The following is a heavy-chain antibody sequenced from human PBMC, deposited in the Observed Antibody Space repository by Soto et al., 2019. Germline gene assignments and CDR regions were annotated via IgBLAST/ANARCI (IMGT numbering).Heavy chain of an antibody. V-gene: IGHV3-9*01. D-gene: IGHD1-1*01. J-gene: IGHJ4*02. CDR1: GFTFDDYA. CDR2: ISWNSGSI. CDR3: AKDIGTR. Sequence: GGSLRLSCAASGFTFDDYAMHWVRQAPGKGLEWVSGISWNSGSIGYADSVKGRFTISRDNAKNSLYLQMNSLGAEDTALYYCAKDIGTRWGQGTLITVSS.